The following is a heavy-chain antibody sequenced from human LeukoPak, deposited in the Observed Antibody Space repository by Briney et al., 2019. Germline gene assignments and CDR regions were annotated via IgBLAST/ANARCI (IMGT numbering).Heavy chain of an antibody. V-gene: IGHV3-23*01. CDR2: ISASGDST. Sequence: GGSLRLSCAASGFTFSTYAMSWVRQAPGKGLGWVSAISASGDSTYYTDCVKGRFTISRDNSKDTLYLQMNSLRAEDTAVYYCAKIAGSSGYYPDYWGKLTLVTVSS. CDR3: AKIAGSSGYYPDY. CDR1: GFTFSTYA. J-gene: IGHJ4*02. D-gene: IGHD3-22*01.